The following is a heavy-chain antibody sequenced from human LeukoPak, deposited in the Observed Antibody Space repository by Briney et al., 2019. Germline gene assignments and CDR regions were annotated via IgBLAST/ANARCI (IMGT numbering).Heavy chain of an antibody. D-gene: IGHD6-13*01. CDR3: AKEGRSRLQTRRYFMDV. J-gene: IGHJ6*03. CDR1: GFTFDDYA. V-gene: IGHV3-9*01. Sequence: PGRSLRLSCAASGFTFDDYAMHWVRQAPGKGLEWVSGISWNSGSIGYADSAKGRFTISRDNAKNSLYLQMNSLRAEDTALYYCAKEGRSRLQTRRYFMDVWGKGTTVTISS. CDR2: ISWNSGSI.